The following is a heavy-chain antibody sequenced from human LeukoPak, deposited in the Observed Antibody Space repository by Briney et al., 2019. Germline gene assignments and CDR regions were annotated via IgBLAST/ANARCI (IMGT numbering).Heavy chain of an antibody. CDR3: ARARAPYYDFWSGSHRDYYFDY. D-gene: IGHD3-3*01. V-gene: IGHV1-46*01. CDR1: GYTFTSYY. CDR2: INPSGGST. Sequence: ASVKVSCKASGYTFTSYYMHWVRQAPGQGLEWMGIINPSGGSTSYAQKFQGRVTMTRDTSTSTVYMELSSLRSEDTAVYYCARARAPYYDFWSGSHRDYYFDYWGQGTLVTVSS. J-gene: IGHJ4*02.